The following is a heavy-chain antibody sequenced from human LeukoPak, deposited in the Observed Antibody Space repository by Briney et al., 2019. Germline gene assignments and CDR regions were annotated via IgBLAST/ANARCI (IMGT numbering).Heavy chain of an antibody. Sequence: GGSLRLSCAASGFSFRSYWMHWVRQAPGKGLVWVSRINNDGRSASYAESVTGRFTMSRDNAKNTLYLQMNGLRAEDTAVYYCVRDVWGDRDGFFEYWGQGTLVTVSS. CDR2: INNDGRSA. D-gene: IGHD2-21*01. J-gene: IGHJ4*02. V-gene: IGHV3-74*01. CDR1: GFSFRSYW. CDR3: VRDVWGDRDGFFEY.